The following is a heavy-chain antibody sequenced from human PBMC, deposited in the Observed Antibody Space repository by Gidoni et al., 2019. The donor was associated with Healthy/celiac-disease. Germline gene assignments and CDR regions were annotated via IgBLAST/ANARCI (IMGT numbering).Heavy chain of an antibody. J-gene: IGHJ6*02. D-gene: IGHD3-22*01. CDR2: ISGSGGST. V-gene: IGHV3-23*01. CDR1: GFTFSRHA. Sequence: EVPLLESGGGLEQPGGSLRLSCAASGFTFSRHAMSWVRPAPGKGLAWVSAISGSGGSTYNEESVKGRLTISRDNSKNTLYLQMNSLRAEDTAVYYCAKVESRITMIVVVDYYYYGMDVWGQGTTVTVSS. CDR3: AKVESRITMIVVVDYYYYGMDV.